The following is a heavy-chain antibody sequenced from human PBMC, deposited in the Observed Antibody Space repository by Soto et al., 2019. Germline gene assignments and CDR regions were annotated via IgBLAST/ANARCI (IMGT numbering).Heavy chain of an antibody. Sequence: SETLSLTCAVSGGSVTSHNYWSWVRQPPGKGLEWIGEIYHSGGTNYNPSLKSRVTISVDKSNNQFSLKLSSVTAEDTAVYYCTRPAVAGKFDYWGQGTLVTVSS. CDR1: GGSVTSHNY. V-gene: IGHV4-4*02. J-gene: IGHJ4*02. CDR3: TRPAVAGKFDY. CDR2: IYHSGGT. D-gene: IGHD6-19*01.